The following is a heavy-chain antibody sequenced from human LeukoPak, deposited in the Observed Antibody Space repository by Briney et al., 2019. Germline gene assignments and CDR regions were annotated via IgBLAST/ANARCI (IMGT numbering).Heavy chain of an antibody. D-gene: IGHD6-25*01. Sequence: GASVKVSCKASGYTFTSYAMHWVRQAPGQRLEWMGWINAGNGNTKYSQKFQGRVTITRDTSASTAYMELSSLRSEDTAIYYCARGPSRLNWFDPWGQGTLVTVSS. CDR1: GYTFTSYA. J-gene: IGHJ5*02. V-gene: IGHV1-3*01. CDR2: INAGNGNT. CDR3: ARGPSRLNWFDP.